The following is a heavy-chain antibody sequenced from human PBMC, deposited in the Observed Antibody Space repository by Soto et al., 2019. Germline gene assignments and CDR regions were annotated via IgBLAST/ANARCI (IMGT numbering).Heavy chain of an antibody. D-gene: IGHD4-17*01. CDR3: VRHYGTA. Sequence: EVQLVESGGGLVQPGGSLRLSCAASGFTFSSYWMHWVLQAPGKGLVWVSRINTDGTITTNADSVKDRFTISRDNAKNPLYLQMNSLRAEDTAMYYCVRHYGTAWGQGTLVTVSS. J-gene: IGHJ5*02. CDR1: GFTFSSYW. V-gene: IGHV3-74*03. CDR2: INTDGTIT.